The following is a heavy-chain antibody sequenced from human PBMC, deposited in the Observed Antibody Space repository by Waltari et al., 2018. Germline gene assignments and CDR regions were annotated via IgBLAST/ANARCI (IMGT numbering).Heavy chain of an antibody. V-gene: IGHV1-46*01. CDR1: GYTLTGYY. Sequence: QVQPVQSGAEGKKHGASVKVSCKASGYTLTGYYMHWVRQAPAQGLEWMGIINPSGGSTSYAQKFQGRVTMTRDTSTSTVYMELSSLRSVDAAVYYCARDYSNPREARQAFDIWGQGTMVTVSS. D-gene: IGHD6-13*01. CDR2: INPSGGST. CDR3: ARDYSNPREARQAFDI. J-gene: IGHJ3*02.